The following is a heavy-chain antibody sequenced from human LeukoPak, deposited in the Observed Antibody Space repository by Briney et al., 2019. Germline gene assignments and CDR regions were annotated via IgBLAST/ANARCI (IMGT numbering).Heavy chain of an antibody. V-gene: IGHV3-23*01. D-gene: IGHD3-10*01. Sequence: PGGSLRLSCAASGFTFSSYAMSWVRQAPGKGLEGVSAISGSGGSTYYADSVKGRFTISRDNSKNTLYQQMNSLRAEDTPVYYCAKPQLYYYGSGSYYFDYWGQGTLVTVSS. J-gene: IGHJ4*02. CDR1: GFTFSSYA. CDR2: ISGSGGST. CDR3: AKPQLYYYGSGSYYFDY.